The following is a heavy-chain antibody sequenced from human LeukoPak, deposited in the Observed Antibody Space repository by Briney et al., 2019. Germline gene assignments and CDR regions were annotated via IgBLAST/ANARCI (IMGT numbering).Heavy chain of an antibody. J-gene: IGHJ4*02. D-gene: IGHD6-19*01. Sequence: PGGSLRLSCAASGFTFSSYGMHWVRQAPGKGLEWVAVISYDGSNKYYADSVKGRFTISRDNSKNTLYLQMNSLRAEDTAVYYCAKDFVAVAGNEVNHFDYWGQGTLVTVSS. CDR1: GFTFSSYG. V-gene: IGHV3-30*18. CDR2: ISYDGSNK. CDR3: AKDFVAVAGNEVNHFDY.